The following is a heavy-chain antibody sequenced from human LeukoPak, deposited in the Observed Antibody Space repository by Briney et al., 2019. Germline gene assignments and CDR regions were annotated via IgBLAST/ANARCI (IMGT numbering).Heavy chain of an antibody. CDR1: GYTFTNYG. D-gene: IGHD6-6*01. V-gene: IGHV1-18*01. CDR2: ISAYNGNT. CDR3: ARGDWGSSSPPFVDY. Sequence: GASVKVSCKASGYTFTNYGISWVRQAPGQGLEWLGWISAYNGNTHFAQQFQGRLTVTTDTSTSTAYLELRSLRSDDTAVYYCARGDWGSSSPPFVDYWGQGTLVTVSS. J-gene: IGHJ4*02.